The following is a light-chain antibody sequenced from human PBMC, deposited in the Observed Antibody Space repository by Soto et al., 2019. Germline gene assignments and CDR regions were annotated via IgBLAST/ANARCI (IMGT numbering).Light chain of an antibody. CDR3: QHYNSYSEA. CDR1: QTISSW. CDR2: KAS. Sequence: DLQMTQSHSTLAGSVGYRVSITCRASQTISSWLAWYQQKPGKAPKLLIYKASTLQSGVPSRFSGSGSGTEFTLTISSRKPDDFATYCCQHYNSYSEAFGQGTKV. J-gene: IGKJ1*01. V-gene: IGKV1-5*03.